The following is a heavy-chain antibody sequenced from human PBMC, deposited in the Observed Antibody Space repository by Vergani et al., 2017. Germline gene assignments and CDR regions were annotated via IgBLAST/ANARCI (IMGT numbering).Heavy chain of an antibody. Sequence: EVQLLESGGNLVQPGGSLRLSCAASGVTFTNFAMTWVRQAPGEGLEWVSGISGSGGFTYYADSVKGRFTISRDNSKNTMFLQMNNLRSEDTAVYYCAKDNVPGYYDISGYCYYLGQGTLVTVSS. CDR2: ISGSGGFT. J-gene: IGHJ4*02. CDR3: AKDNVPGYYDISGYCYY. CDR1: GVTFTNFA. V-gene: IGHV3-23*01. D-gene: IGHD3-22*01.